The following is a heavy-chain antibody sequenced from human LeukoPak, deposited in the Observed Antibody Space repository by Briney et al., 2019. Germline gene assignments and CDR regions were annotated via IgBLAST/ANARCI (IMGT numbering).Heavy chain of an antibody. Sequence: GGSLRLSCAVSGFTVSGNYMSWVRQAPGKGLEWVSLIYSGGTTYYADSVKGRFTISRDNSKNTLYLQMNSLRAEDTAVYYCARGENYYYYYYYMDVWGKGTTVTVSS. CDR3: ARGENYYYYYYYMDV. V-gene: IGHV3-53*01. CDR1: GFTVSGNY. D-gene: IGHD5-24*01. J-gene: IGHJ6*03. CDR2: IYSGGTT.